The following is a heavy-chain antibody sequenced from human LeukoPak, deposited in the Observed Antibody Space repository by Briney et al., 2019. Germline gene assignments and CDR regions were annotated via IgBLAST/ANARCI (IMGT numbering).Heavy chain of an antibody. V-gene: IGHV1-46*01. CDR1: GYTFTSYY. Sequence: ASVKVSCKASGYTFTSYYKHWVRQAPGQGLEWMGIINPSGGSTSYAQKFQGRVTMTRDTSTSTVYMELSSLRSEDTAVYYCARVHRDGEMATMGFDYWGQGTLVTVSS. D-gene: IGHD5-24*01. CDR3: ARVHRDGEMATMGFDY. CDR2: INPSGGST. J-gene: IGHJ4*02.